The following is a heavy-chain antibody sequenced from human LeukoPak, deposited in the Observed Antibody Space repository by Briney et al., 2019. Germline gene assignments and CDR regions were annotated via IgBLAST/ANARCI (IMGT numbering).Heavy chain of an antibody. V-gene: IGHV5-51*01. CDR2: IYPGDSDT. J-gene: IGHJ3*02. CDR1: GYSFTSYW. Sequence: GEALKISCKGSGYSFTSYWIGWVRQMPGKGLEWMGIIYPGDSDTRYSPSFQGQVTISADKSISTAYLQWSSLKASDTAMYYCARRITMVRGVQNDAFDIWGQGTMVTVSS. D-gene: IGHD3-10*01. CDR3: ARRITMVRGVQNDAFDI.